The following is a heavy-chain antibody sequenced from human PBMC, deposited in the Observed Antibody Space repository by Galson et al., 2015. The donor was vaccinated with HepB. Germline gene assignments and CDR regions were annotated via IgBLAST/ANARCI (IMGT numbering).Heavy chain of an antibody. CDR3: AKAGNYRFDS. V-gene: IGHV3-74*01. CDR2: MNSDGSTT. Sequence: SLRLSCAASGFTFSDYYMSWIRQAPGEGPMWVSRMNSDGSTTNYADSVKGRFTISRDNAKNTLYLQMNDLRTEGTAVYYCAKAGNYRFDSWGQGILVTVSS. D-gene: IGHD3-16*02. CDR1: GFTFSDYY. J-gene: IGHJ4*02.